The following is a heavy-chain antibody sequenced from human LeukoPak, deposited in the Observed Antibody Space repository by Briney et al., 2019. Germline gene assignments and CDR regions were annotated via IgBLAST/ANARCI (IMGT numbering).Heavy chain of an antibody. D-gene: IGHD2-2*01. J-gene: IGHJ4*02. V-gene: IGHV4-59*04. CDR3: ATQERRTSANTAKFDY. CDR1: GGSISSYY. CDR2: IYYSGST. Sequence: SETLSLTCTVSGGSISSYYWSWIRQPPGKGLEWIGYIYYSGSTYYSPSLKSRVTISVDTSKNQFSLKLSSVTAADTALYYCATQERRTSANTAKFDYWGQGTLVTVSS.